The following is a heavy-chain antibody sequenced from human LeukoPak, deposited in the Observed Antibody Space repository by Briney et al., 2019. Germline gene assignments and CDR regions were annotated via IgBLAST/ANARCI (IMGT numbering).Heavy chain of an antibody. CDR3: AKSGHSSSGIFDY. D-gene: IGHD6-13*01. Sequence: PGGSLRLSCAASGFTFSSYGMHWVRQAPGKGLEWVAFIRYDGSNKYYADSVKGRFTISRDNSKSTLYLQMNSLRAEDTAVYYCAKSGHSSSGIFDYWGQGTLVTVSS. V-gene: IGHV3-30*02. CDR1: GFTFSSYG. CDR2: IRYDGSNK. J-gene: IGHJ4*02.